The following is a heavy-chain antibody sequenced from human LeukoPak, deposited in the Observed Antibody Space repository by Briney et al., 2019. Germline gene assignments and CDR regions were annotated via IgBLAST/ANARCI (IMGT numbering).Heavy chain of an antibody. V-gene: IGHV1-24*01. Sequence: ASVKVSCKVSGYTLTELSMHWVRQAPGKGLEWMGGFDPEDGETIYAQKFQGRVTMTEDTSTDTAYMELSSLRSEDTAVYYCATDRPGPVNSAWYFDLWGRGTLVTVSP. D-gene: IGHD4-23*01. CDR1: GYTLTELS. CDR2: FDPEDGET. CDR3: ATDRPGPVNSAWYFDL. J-gene: IGHJ2*01.